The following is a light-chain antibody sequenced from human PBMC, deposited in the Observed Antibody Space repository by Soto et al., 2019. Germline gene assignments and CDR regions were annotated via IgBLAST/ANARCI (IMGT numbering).Light chain of an antibody. CDR3: AAWDDSLSVYV. J-gene: IGLJ1*01. CDR1: SSNLGAGYD. V-gene: IGLV1-40*01. CDR2: GNR. Sequence: QSVLTQPPSVSGAPWQRVTISCTGNSSNLGAGYDVHWYQQLPGTAPKLVIYGNRNRPSGVPERFSDSKSGTSASLAISGLRSEDEADYYCAAWDDSLSVYVFGTGTKVTVL.